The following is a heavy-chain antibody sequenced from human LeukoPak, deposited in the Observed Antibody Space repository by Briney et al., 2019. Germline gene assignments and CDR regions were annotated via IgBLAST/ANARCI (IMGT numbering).Heavy chain of an antibody. CDR3: ARVAYSSGWYYFDY. V-gene: IGHV1-8*01. CDR2: MNPNSGNT. Sequence: GASVKVSCKASGYTFTSYDINWVRQATGQGLEWMRWMNPNSGNTGYAQKFQGRVTITADESTSTAYMELSSLRSEDTAVYYCARVAYSSGWYYFDYWGQGTLVTVSS. J-gene: IGHJ4*02. CDR1: GYTFTSYD. D-gene: IGHD6-19*01.